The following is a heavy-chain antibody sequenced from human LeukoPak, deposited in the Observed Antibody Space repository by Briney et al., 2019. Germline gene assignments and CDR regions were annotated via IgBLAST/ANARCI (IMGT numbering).Heavy chain of an antibody. CDR1: GGSISSYY. V-gene: IGHV4-59*08. CDR2: IYYSGST. J-gene: IGHJ4*02. D-gene: IGHD2-2*02. CDR3: ARHLYSAATFDY. Sequence: SETLSLTCTVSGGSISSYYWSWIRQPPGKGLEWIGYIYYSGSTNYNPSLKSRVTISVDTSKNQFSLKLSSVTAADTAVYYCARHLYSAATFDYWGQGTLVTVSS.